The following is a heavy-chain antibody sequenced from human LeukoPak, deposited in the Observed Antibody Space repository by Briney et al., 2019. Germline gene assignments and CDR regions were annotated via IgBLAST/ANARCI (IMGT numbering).Heavy chain of an antibody. CDR1: GFTFDDYA. CDR3: ARGPAAIDYYHYYMDV. V-gene: IGHV3-9*01. CDR2: ISWNSGSI. J-gene: IGHJ6*03. D-gene: IGHD2-2*01. Sequence: PGGSLRLSCAASGFTFDDYAMHWVRQAPGKGLEWVSGISWNSGSIGYADSVKGRFTISRDNAKNSLYLQMNSLRAEDTAVYYCARGPAAIDYYHYYMDVWGKGTTVTVSS.